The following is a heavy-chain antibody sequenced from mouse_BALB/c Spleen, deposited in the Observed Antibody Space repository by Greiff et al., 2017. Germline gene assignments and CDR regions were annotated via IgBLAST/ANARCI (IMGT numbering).Heavy chain of an antibody. CDR1: GYTFTSYW. CDR3: ARNEAYYGYAMDY. J-gene: IGHJ4*01. CDR2: IYPGDGDT. D-gene: IGHD1-1*01. Sequence: QVQLQQSGAELARPGASVKLSCKASGYTFTSYWMQWVKQRPGQGLEWIGAIYPGDGDTRYTQKFKGKATLTADKSSSTAYMQLSSLASEDSAVYYCARNEAYYGYAMDYWGQGTSVTVSS. V-gene: IGHV1-87*01.